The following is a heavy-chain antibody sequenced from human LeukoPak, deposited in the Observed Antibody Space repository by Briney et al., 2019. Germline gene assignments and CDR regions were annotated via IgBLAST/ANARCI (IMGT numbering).Heavy chain of an antibody. CDR2: ISASGGTT. CDR1: GFTFSSYS. CDR3: AKRKVATEYYFDY. D-gene: IGHD1-26*01. J-gene: IGHJ4*02. V-gene: IGHV3-23*01. Sequence: PGGSLRLSCAASGFTFSSYSMNWVRQAPGKGLEWVSSISASGGTTYYADSVKGRFTISRDNSKNTVYMQMNSLRAEDTAVYYCAKRKVATEYYFDYWGQGTLVTVSS.